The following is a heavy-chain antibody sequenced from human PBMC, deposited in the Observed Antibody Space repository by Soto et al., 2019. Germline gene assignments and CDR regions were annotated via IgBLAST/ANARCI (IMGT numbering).Heavy chain of an antibody. Sequence: PGGSLRLSCADSGFTFSSYSMNWVRQAPGKGLEWVSSISSSRSYIYYAESVKGRFTISRDNAKNSLYLQMNSRRAEDTAVYYCVRDPGPWDVVTAATPESYWGQGILVTVSS. J-gene: IGHJ4*02. CDR2: ISSSRSYI. CDR3: VRDPGPWDVVTAATPESY. CDR1: GFTFSSYS. V-gene: IGHV3-21*01. D-gene: IGHD2-2*01.